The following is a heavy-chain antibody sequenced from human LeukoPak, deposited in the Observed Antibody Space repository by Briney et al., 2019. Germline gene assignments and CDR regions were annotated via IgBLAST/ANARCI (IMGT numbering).Heavy chain of an antibody. D-gene: IGHD6-19*01. CDR3: ARVHSSGWYPLGYMDV. J-gene: IGHJ6*03. Sequence: GGSLRLSCAASGFTFSSYSMNWVRQAPGKGLEWVSSISSSSSYIYYADSVKGRFTISRDNAKNSLYLQMNSLRAEDTAVYYCARVHSSGWYPLGYMDVWGKGTTVTVSS. CDR1: GFTFSSYS. CDR2: ISSSSSYI. V-gene: IGHV3-21*01.